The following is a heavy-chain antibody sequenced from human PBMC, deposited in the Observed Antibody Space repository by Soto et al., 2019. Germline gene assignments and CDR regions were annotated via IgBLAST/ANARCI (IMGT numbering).Heavy chain of an antibody. CDR1: GGSFTGYY. D-gene: IGHD3-3*02. CDR2: INYRGRS. CDR3: VRGQPHRITIFEVVIRSYDYGMDV. Sequence: QVQLQQWGAGLLKPSETLSLTCAVYGGSFTGYYWTWIRQTPGKGLEWIGEINYRGRSYYNPSLESRISMAVDTSKNQFSLKLRSVTAADTAVYFCVRGQPHRITIFEVVIRSYDYGMDVWGQGTTVTVSS. V-gene: IGHV4-34*01. J-gene: IGHJ6*02.